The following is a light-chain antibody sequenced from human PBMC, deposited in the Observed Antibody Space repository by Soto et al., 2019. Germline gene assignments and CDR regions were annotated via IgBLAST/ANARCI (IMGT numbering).Light chain of an antibody. J-gene: IGKJ1*01. CDR1: QSISRY. V-gene: IGKV1-5*03. CDR3: QHYNSYSEA. CDR2: KAS. Sequence: DIQMTQSPSSLSASVGDRVTITCRTSQSISRYLNWYQQKPGKAPKLLIYKASNLGGGVPSRFSGSGSGTEFTLTISSLQPDDFATYYCQHYNSYSEAFGQGTKVDIK.